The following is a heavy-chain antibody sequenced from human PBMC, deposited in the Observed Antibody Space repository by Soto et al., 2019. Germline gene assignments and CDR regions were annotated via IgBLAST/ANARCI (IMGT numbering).Heavy chain of an antibody. J-gene: IGHJ3*02. D-gene: IGHD2-21*02. V-gene: IGHV4-59*01. CDR2: IYYSGCT. CDR3: AREGPYWGGDCYQRDAFDI. CDR1: GGSISSYY. Sequence: SETLSLTCTVSGGSISSYYWSWIRQPPGKGLEWIGYIYYSGCTNYNPSLKSRVTISVDTSKNQFSLKLSSVTAADTAVYYCAREGPYWGGDCYQRDAFDIWVQGTMVTVSS.